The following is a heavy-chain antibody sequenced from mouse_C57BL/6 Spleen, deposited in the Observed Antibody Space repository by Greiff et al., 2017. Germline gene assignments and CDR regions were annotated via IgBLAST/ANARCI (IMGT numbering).Heavy chain of an antibody. CDR2: IDPSDSET. CDR1: GYTFTSYW. D-gene: IGHD1-1*01. J-gene: IGHJ4*01. V-gene: IGHV1-52*01. CDR3: ARHYGSSYYAMDY. Sequence: QVQLKQPGAELVRPGSSVKLSCKASGYTFTSYWMHWVKQRPIQGLEWIGNIDPSDSETHYNQKVKDKATLTVDKSSSTAYMQLSSLTSADSAVYYCARHYGSSYYAMDYWGQGTSVTVSS.